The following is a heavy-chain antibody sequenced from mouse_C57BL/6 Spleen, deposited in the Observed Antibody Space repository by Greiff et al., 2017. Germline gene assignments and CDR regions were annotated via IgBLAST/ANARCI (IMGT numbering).Heavy chain of an antibody. D-gene: IGHD1-1*01. CDR3: ARSGSIYYYGSSYYFDY. V-gene: IGHV1-26*01. CDR2: INPNNGGT. CDR1: GYTFTDYY. Sequence: VQLQQSGPELVKPGASVKISCKASGYTFTDYYMNWVKQSHGKSLEWIGDINPNNGGTSYNQTFKGKATLTVDKSSSTAYMELRSLTSEDSAVYYCARSGSIYYYGSSYYFDYRGQGTTLTVSS. J-gene: IGHJ2*01.